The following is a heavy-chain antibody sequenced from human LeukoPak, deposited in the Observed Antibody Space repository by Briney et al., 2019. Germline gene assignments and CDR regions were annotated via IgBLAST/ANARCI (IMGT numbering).Heavy chain of an antibody. D-gene: IGHD2-2*01. Sequence: PSQTLSLTRTVSGGSISSGGYYWSWIRQHPGKGLEWIGYIYYSGSTYYNPSLKSRVTMSVDTSKNQFSLRLTSVTAADTAMYYCARDFACGSTSCGSWFDPWGQGTLVTVSS. CDR3: ARDFACGSTSCGSWFDP. CDR1: GGSISSGGYY. CDR2: IYYSGST. V-gene: IGHV4-31*03. J-gene: IGHJ5*02.